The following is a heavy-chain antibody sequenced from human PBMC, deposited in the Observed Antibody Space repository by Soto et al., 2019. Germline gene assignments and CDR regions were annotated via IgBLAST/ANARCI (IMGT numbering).Heavy chain of an antibody. D-gene: IGHD3-22*01. CDR1: GGSISDFY. CDR2: IYYTGST. Sequence: PSETLSLTCTVSGGSISDFYWSWIRQPPGKGLEWIGYIYYTGSTNYNPSLKSRVSISVDTSKRQSSLKLSSVTAADTAVYYCAKASQYTDSSGYYSELHFFDYWGQGSLVTV. CDR3: AKASQYTDSSGYYSELHFFDY. V-gene: IGHV4-59*01. J-gene: IGHJ4*02.